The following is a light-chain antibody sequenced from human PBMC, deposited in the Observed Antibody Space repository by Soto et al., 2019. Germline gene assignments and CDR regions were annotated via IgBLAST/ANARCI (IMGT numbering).Light chain of an antibody. V-gene: IGKV3-15*01. CDR3: QQYDTWPLT. CDR2: DAS. J-gene: IGKJ4*01. CDR1: QSVGSN. Sequence: TVITQSPTTVSVSPGERVTLSCRARQSVGSNLAWYQQTPGQAPRVVIYDASTRATVIPARFSGSGSGTEFTLTISSLQSEDFAVYYCQQYDTWPLTFGGGSKADIK.